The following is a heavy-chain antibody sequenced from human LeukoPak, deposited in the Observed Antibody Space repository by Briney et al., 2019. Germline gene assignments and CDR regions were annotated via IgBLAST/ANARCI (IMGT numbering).Heavy chain of an antibody. D-gene: IGHD7-27*01. Sequence: GASVKVSCKXSGYTFTGYYMHRVRQAPGQGLEWMGWINPNSGGTNYAQKFQGRVTMTRDTSISTAYMELSRLRSDDTAVYYCAREMRLGKLSKLDYWGQGTLVTVSS. CDR2: INPNSGGT. CDR3: AREMRLGKLSKLDY. J-gene: IGHJ4*02. V-gene: IGHV1-2*02. CDR1: GYTFTGYY.